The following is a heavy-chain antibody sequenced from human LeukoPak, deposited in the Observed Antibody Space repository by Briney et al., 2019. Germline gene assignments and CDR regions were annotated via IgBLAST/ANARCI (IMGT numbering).Heavy chain of an antibody. CDR2: ISYDENYK. D-gene: IGHD2-15*01. CDR1: GFTFSNYG. V-gene: IGHV3-30*03. J-gene: IGHJ4*02. CDR3: TTDTWYSAGH. Sequence: GGSLRLSCAASGFTFSNYGMHWVRQAPGKGLEWVAVISYDENYKYYSDSVKGRFTISRDNAKNSLFLQMNSLRAEDTAIYYCTTDTWYSAGHWGQGTLVTVSS.